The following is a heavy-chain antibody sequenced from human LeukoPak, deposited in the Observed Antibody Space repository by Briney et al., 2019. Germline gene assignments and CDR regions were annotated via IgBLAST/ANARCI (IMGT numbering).Heavy chain of an antibody. CDR2: ITNSGNSK. Sequence: GSLRLSCAASEFTFSSYSMNWVRQAPGKGLEWVSYITNSGNSKSYADSVKGRFTISRDNTKNSLYLQMNGLRAEDTAVYYCARTRSSGYLTFDHWGQGLLVTVSS. J-gene: IGHJ4*02. CDR1: EFTFSSYS. V-gene: IGHV3-48*01. CDR3: ARTRSSGYLTFDH. D-gene: IGHD3-22*01.